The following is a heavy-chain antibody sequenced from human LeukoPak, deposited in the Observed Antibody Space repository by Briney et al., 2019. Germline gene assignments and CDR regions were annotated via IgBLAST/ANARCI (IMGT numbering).Heavy chain of an antibody. CDR2: LYYSGST. V-gene: IGHV4-39*07. CDR1: GGSIIGEHFY. J-gene: IGHJ5*02. CDR3: ARDCCGYRGWFDP. D-gene: IGHD6-25*01. Sequence: NPSETLSLTCTVFGGSIIGEHFYWGWIRQPPGKGLEWIGSLYYSGSTYYNSSLKSRVTISVDTSKNQFSLSLTSVTAADTAVYYCARDCCGYRGWFDPWSQGTPVTVSS.